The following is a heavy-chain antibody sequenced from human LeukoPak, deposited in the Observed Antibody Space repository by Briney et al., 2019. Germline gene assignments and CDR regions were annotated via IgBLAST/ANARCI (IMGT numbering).Heavy chain of an antibody. Sequence: SETLSLTCTVSGGSISSSSYYWGWIRQPPGKGLEWIGSIYYSGSTYYNPSLKSRVTISVDTSKNQFSLKLSSVTAADTAVYYCARNAHDYSNPPYFDLWGRGTLVTVSS. CDR1: GGSISSSSYY. CDR2: IYYSGST. CDR3: ARNAHDYSNPPYFDL. D-gene: IGHD4-11*01. J-gene: IGHJ2*01. V-gene: IGHV4-39*01.